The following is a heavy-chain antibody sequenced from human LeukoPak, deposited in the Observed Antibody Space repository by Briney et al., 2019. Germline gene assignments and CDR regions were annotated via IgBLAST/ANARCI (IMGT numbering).Heavy chain of an antibody. Sequence: PGGSLRLSCAASGVTFSGSGVHWVRQASGKGLEWVGRIRSKANSYATAFPASVKGRFTISRDDSKNTAYLQMNSLKTEDTAVYYCANPAPYSGSPEPDYWGQGTLVTVSS. J-gene: IGHJ4*02. CDR3: ANPAPYSGSPEPDY. D-gene: IGHD1-26*01. CDR2: IRSKANSYAT. CDR1: GVTFSGSG. V-gene: IGHV3-73*01.